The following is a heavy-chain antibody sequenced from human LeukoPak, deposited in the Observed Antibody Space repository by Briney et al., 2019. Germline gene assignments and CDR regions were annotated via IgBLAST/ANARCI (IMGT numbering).Heavy chain of an antibody. V-gene: IGHV3-64D*09. Sequence: GGSLRLSCSASGFTFSSYAMHWVRQAPGKGLEYVSAISSNGGSTYYADSVKGRFTISRDNSKNTLYLQMSSLRAKDTAVYYCVKDYNWNIFHYWGQGTLVTVSS. CDR2: ISSNGGST. CDR1: GFTFSSYA. J-gene: IGHJ4*02. CDR3: VKDYNWNIFHY. D-gene: IGHD1/OR15-1a*01.